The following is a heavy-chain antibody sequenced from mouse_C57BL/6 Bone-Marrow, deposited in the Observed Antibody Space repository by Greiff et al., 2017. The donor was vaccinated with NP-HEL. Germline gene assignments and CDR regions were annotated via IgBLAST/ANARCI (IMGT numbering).Heavy chain of an antibody. CDR1: GYTFTSYW. J-gene: IGHJ2*01. V-gene: IGHV1-64*01. Sequence: QVHVKQSGAELVKPGASVKLSCKASGYTFTSYWMHWVKQRPGQGLEWIGMIHPNSGSTNYNEKFKSKATLTVDKSSSTAYMQLSSLTSEDSAVYYCARGLPYYFDYWGQGTTLTVSS. D-gene: IGHD2-2*01. CDR3: ARGLPYYFDY. CDR2: IHPNSGST.